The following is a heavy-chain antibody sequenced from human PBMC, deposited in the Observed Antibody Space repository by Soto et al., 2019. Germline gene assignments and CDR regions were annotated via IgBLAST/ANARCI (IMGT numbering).Heavy chain of an antibody. Sequence: ASVKVSCMASGYTFTSSVISGVRQAPGRGVEGMGWVRNDNDSTKYGRGIQYSAGMTTDTSTSTAYKDLRSLRFEDTAVYYYETDLYITAIEVYSMYYYDMDFWGQGTLVTVSS. V-gene: IGHV1-18*01. J-gene: IGHJ6*02. CDR2: VRNDNDST. CDR3: ETDLYITAIEVYSMYYYDMDF. CDR1: GYTFTSSV. D-gene: IGHD3-22*01.